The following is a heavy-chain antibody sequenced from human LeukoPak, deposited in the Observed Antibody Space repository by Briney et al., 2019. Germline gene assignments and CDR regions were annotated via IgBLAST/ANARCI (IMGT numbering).Heavy chain of an antibody. Sequence: SVKVSCKAFGGTLSSYSISRVRQAPGQGLEWMGGIIPIFGSANFAQKFQGRVTITADDSTNTAYMELSSLRSEDTAFYYCARGLSRWSTPTSSYYYRMDVWGQGTTVVVSS. D-gene: IGHD4-23*01. CDR3: ARGLSRWSTPTSSYYYRMDV. CDR1: GGTLSSYS. J-gene: IGHJ6*02. V-gene: IGHV1-69*13. CDR2: IIPIFGSA.